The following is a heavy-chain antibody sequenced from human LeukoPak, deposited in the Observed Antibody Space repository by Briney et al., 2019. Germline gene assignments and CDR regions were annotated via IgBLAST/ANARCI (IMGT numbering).Heavy chain of an antibody. V-gene: IGHV3-23*01. CDR2: ISPGGGST. CDR3: AKGDPPTYYDILTGQDY. D-gene: IGHD3-9*01. J-gene: IGHJ4*02. Sequence: PGGSLRLSCAASGFTFSSYAMSWARQAPGKGLEWVASISPGGGSTYYADSVKGRFTISRDNSKNMLYLQLNSLRAEDTAVYYCAKGDPPTYYDILTGQDYWGQGTLVTVSS. CDR1: GFTFSSYA.